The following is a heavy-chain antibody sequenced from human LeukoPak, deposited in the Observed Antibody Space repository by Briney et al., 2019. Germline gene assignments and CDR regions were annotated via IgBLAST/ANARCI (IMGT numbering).Heavy chain of an antibody. CDR1: GGTFSSYA. Sequence: GASVKVSCKASGGTFSSYAISWVRQAPGQGLEWMGGIIPIFGTANYAQKFQGRVTITADESTSTAYMELSSLRSEDTAVYYCASSHSSGFDFLYYFDYWGQGTLVTVSS. V-gene: IGHV1-69*13. CDR3: ASSHSSGFDFLYYFDY. J-gene: IGHJ4*02. CDR2: IIPIFGTA. D-gene: IGHD3-22*01.